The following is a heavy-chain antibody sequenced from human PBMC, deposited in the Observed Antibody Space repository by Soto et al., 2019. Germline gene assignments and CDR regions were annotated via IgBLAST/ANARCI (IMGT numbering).Heavy chain of an antibody. CDR2: IIPIFGTA. CDR1: GGTFSSYA. V-gene: IGHV1-69*13. Sequence: SVKVSCKASGGTFSSYAISWVRQAPGQGLEWMGGIIPIFGTANYAQKFQGRVTITADESTSTAYMELSSLRSEDTAVYYCASFNILTGYYGLHYYYYYGMDVWGQGTTVTVSS. D-gene: IGHD3-9*01. CDR3: ASFNILTGYYGLHYYYYYGMDV. J-gene: IGHJ6*02.